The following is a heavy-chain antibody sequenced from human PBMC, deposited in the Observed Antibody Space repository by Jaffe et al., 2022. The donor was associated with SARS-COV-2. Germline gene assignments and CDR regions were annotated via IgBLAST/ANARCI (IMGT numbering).Heavy chain of an antibody. Sequence: EVLLVESGGGLVKPGGSLILSCTTSGFTFSNAWMTWVRQAPGKGLEWVGRIISKTEGGTTDYAAPVKGRFTISRDDSKNTLFLQMSSLKTEDTGVYYCSTWGGSYESYWGQGTLVTVSS. CDR1: GFTFSNAW. D-gene: IGHD1-26*01. CDR3: STWGGSYESY. CDR2: IISKTEGGTT. J-gene: IGHJ4*02. V-gene: IGHV3-15*01.